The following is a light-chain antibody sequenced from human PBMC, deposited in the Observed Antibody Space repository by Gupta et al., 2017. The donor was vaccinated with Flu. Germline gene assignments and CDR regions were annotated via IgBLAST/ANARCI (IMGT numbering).Light chain of an antibody. Sequence: GDSFTISCQASQDMTNNLTWYQKKPGKAPKLLIYDASNLETGVPSRFSGSGSGTDFTLSISSLQPEDVATYYCQQYDSHPFTFGGGTKVEIK. J-gene: IGKJ4*01. CDR3: QQYDSHPFT. CDR2: DAS. CDR1: QDMTNN. V-gene: IGKV1-33*01.